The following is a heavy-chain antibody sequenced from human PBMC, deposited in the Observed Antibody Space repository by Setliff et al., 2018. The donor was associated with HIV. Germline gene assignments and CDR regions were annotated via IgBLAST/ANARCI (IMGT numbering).Heavy chain of an antibody. D-gene: IGHD3-22*01. CDR2: IIPIFGSP. Sequence: GASVKVSCKASGGTFSSYAIRWVRQAPGQGPEWMGGIIPIFGSPQYAPQFRGRATITADESSRTAYMELSSLRSEDTAVYYCARVGDSSQWDYFDYWGQGTLVTVSS. CDR3: ARVGDSSQWDYFDY. J-gene: IGHJ4*02. CDR1: GGTFSSYA. V-gene: IGHV1-69*13.